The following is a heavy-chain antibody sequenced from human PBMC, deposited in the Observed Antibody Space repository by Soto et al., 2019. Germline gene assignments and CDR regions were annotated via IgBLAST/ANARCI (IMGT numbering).Heavy chain of an antibody. J-gene: IGHJ6*03. V-gene: IGHV4-59*01. CDR2: IYYSGIT. CDR1: GGSISSYY. D-gene: IGHD6-13*01. Sequence: QVQLQESGPGLVKPSETLSLTCTVSGGSISSYYWSWIRQPPGKGLEWIGYIYYSGITNYNPSLKSRVTISVDTSKNQFSLKLSSVTAADTAVYYCARAASGYSSSWYYYYYYYMDVWGKGTTVTVSS. CDR3: ARAASGYSSSWYYYYYYYMDV.